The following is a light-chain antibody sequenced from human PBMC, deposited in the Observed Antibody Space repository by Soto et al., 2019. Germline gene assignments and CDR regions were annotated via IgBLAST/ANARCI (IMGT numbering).Light chain of an antibody. CDR1: SSDVGRYNY. CDR2: EVS. CDR3: SSYTSSSTL. J-gene: IGLJ1*01. Sequence: SGLTQPASVSGSPGRSIAISCAGTSSDVGRYNYVSWYQQHPGKAPKLMIYEVSNRPSGVSSRFSGSKSGNTASLTISGLQAEDEADYYCSSYTSSSTLFGTGTKAPS. V-gene: IGLV2-14*01.